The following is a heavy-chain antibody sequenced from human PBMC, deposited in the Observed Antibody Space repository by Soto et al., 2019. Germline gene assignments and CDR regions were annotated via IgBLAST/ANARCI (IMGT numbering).Heavy chain of an antibody. CDR3: ARISRVAAAFFDY. CDR2: INHSGST. D-gene: IGHD2-15*01. J-gene: IGHJ4*02. CDR1: GGSFSGYY. V-gene: IGHV4-34*01. Sequence: SETLSLTCAVYGGSFSGYYWSWIRQPPGKGLEWIGEINHSGSTNYNPSLKSRVTISVDTSKNQFSLKLSSVTAADTAVYYCARISRVAAAFFDYWGQGTLVTVSS.